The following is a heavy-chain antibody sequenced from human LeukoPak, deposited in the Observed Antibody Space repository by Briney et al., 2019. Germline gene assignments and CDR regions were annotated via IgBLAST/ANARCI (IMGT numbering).Heavy chain of an antibody. CDR3: ARDRNYHDRRRVGDADY. V-gene: IGHV3-48*01. CDR1: GFTFSSYS. D-gene: IGHD3-22*01. J-gene: IGHJ4*02. Sequence: GGSLRLSSAGSGFTFSSYSMNWVRQAPGKGLEWVTYISSSSSTIYYADSVKGRFTISRDNAKNSLYLQMNSLRAEDTAVYYCARDRNYHDRRRVGDADYWGQGTLVTVSS. CDR2: ISSSSSTI.